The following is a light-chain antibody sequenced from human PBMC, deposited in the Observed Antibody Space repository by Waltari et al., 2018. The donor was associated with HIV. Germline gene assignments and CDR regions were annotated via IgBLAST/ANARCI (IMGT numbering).Light chain of an antibody. V-gene: IGLV1-40*01. J-gene: IGLJ1*01. Sequence: QSVLTQPPSVSGAPGQRVTISCTGSSSTLGAASHVHWYQHLPGTAPKLLIYGNNNRPSGVPDRFSGSKSGTSASLAITGLQAEDEADYYCQSYDSSLRGYVFGTGTKVTVL. CDR2: GNN. CDR3: QSYDSSLRGYV. CDR1: SSTLGAASH.